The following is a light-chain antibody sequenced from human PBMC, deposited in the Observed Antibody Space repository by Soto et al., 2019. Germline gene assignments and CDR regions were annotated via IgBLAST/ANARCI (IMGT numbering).Light chain of an antibody. Sequence: EIVMTQSPATLSVSPGERATLSCRASQSVSSNLAWYQQKPGQAPRLLIYGASTRATGIPVRFSGSGSGTEFTLTISSLQSEDFAVYYCQQYNNCPPWTFGQGTKVEIK. V-gene: IGKV3-15*01. CDR1: QSVSSN. J-gene: IGKJ1*01. CDR3: QQYNNCPPWT. CDR2: GAS.